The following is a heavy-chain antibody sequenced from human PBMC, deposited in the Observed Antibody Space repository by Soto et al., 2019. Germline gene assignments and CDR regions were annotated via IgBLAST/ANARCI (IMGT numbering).Heavy chain of an antibody. V-gene: IGHV3-33*01. CDR2: IWYDGSNK. D-gene: IGHD4-17*01. Sequence: PGGSLRLSCAASGFTFSSYGMHWVRQAPGKGLEWVAVIWYDGSNKYYADSVKGRFTISRDNSKNTLYLQMNSLRAEDTAVYYCAREYGEYYARGANWFDPWGQGTLVTVSS. CDR3: AREYGEYYARGANWFDP. CDR1: GFTFSSYG. J-gene: IGHJ5*02.